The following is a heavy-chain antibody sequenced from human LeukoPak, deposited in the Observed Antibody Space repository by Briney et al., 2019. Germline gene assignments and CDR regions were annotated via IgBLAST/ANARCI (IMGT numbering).Heavy chain of an antibody. J-gene: IGHJ3*02. Sequence: GGSLRLSCAASGFTLSSYSMNWVRQAPGKGLVWVSYIDARSGIVYYADSVQGRFTISRDDAKDSVFPQMNSLRVDDTAVYYCARTYDFGRGPPGDAFDNWGQGTLVTVPS. D-gene: IGHD3-3*01. CDR1: GFTLSSYS. V-gene: IGHV3-48*01. CDR3: ARTYDFGRGPPGDAFDN. CDR2: IDARSGIV.